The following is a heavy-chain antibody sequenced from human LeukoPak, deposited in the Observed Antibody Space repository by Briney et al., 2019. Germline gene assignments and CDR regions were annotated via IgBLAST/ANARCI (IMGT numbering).Heavy chain of an antibody. D-gene: IGHD6-13*01. Sequence: PSETLSLTCTVSGGSINSYYWSWIRQPPGKGLEWIGYIYYTGTTNYNPSLKSRVTISVDTSKNQFSLKLSSVTAADTAVYYCARVKAAAETYYYYYYMDVWGKGTTVTISS. CDR1: GGSINSYY. CDR3: ARVKAAAETYYYYYYMDV. CDR2: IYYTGTT. V-gene: IGHV4-59*01. J-gene: IGHJ6*03.